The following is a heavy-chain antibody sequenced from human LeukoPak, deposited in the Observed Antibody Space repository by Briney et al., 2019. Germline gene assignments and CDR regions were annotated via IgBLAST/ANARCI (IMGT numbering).Heavy chain of an antibody. CDR3: AREALRFFDY. CDR1: GFTFSSYA. Sequence: GGSLRLSCAASGFTFSSYAMHWVRQAPGKGLEWVAVISYVGSNKYYADSVKGRFTISRDNSKNTLYLQMNSLRAEDTAVYYCAREALRFFDYWGQGTLVTVSS. V-gene: IGHV3-30-3*01. D-gene: IGHD3-3*01. CDR2: ISYVGSNK. J-gene: IGHJ4*02.